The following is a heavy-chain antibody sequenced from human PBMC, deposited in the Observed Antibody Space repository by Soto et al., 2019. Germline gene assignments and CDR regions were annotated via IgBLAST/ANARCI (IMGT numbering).Heavy chain of an antibody. J-gene: IGHJ6*02. CDR1: GFTLSNYA. CDR2: FSGTGGYT. Sequence: GSLRLSCAASGFTLSNYAMSWVRQAPGKGLEWVSTFSGTGGYTYYADSVKGRFTISRDNAKNSLYLQMNSLRAEDTAVYYCVVPAALGLDYYYGMDVWGQGTTVTVSS. D-gene: IGHD2-2*01. CDR3: VVPAALGLDYYYGMDV. V-gene: IGHV3-23*01.